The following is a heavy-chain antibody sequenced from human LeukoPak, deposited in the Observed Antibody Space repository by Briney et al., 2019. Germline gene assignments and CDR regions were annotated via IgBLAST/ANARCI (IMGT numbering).Heavy chain of an antibody. Sequence: PSETLSLTCTVSGASINIYTYYWGWIRQPPGNGLEWIGSVTYSESPYYNPSLTRRATISVDTARNQVCLQLTAVTAADTAVYYCARGPSGLRSPFNTWGQGTTVTVAS. CDR1: GASINIYTYY. D-gene: IGHD5-12*01. J-gene: IGHJ3*02. CDR2: VTYSESP. CDR3: ARGPSGLRSPFNT. V-gene: IGHV4-39*07.